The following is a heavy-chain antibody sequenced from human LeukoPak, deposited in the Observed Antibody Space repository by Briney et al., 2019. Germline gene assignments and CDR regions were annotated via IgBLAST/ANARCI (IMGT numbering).Heavy chain of an antibody. V-gene: IGHV1-58*01. CDR1: GFTFTSFA. Sequence: SVKVSCKASGFTFTSFAVQWVRQARGQRLEWIGWIVVGSGNTNYAQKFQERVTITRDMSTSTAYMELSSLRSEDTAVYYCVGSSGYSPLPDYWGQGTLVTVSS. CDR2: IVVGSGNT. CDR3: VGSSGYSPLPDY. J-gene: IGHJ4*02. D-gene: IGHD3-22*01.